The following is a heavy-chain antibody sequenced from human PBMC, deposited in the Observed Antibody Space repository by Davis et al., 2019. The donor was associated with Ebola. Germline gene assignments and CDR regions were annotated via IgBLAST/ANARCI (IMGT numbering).Heavy chain of an antibody. CDR1: GFTFSDYY. D-gene: IGHD3-22*01. CDR2: IYHNGVT. V-gene: IGHV4-30-2*01. Sequence: LRLSCAASGFTFSDYYMSWIRQPPGKGLEWIGYIYHNGVTFYSPSLRSRATISLDSYNNRFSLKLTSVTAADTALYYCARAHDSTGYYYLGYWGQGALVTVSS. J-gene: IGHJ4*02. CDR3: ARAHDSTGYYYLGY.